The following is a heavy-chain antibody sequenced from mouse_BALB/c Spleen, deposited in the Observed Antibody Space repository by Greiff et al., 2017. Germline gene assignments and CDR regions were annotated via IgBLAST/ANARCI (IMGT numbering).Heavy chain of an antibody. V-gene: IGHV3-6*02. CDR3: ARGVGYDYDDAMDY. J-gene: IGHJ4*01. CDR1: GYSITSGYY. D-gene: IGHD2-4*01. Sequence: EVKLQESGPGLVKPSQSLSLTCSVTGYSITSGYYWNWIRKFPGNKLEWMGYISYDGSNNYNPSLKNRISITRDKSKNQFFLKLNSVTTEETATYYFARGVGYDYDDAMDYWGQGTSVTVSS. CDR2: ISYDGSN.